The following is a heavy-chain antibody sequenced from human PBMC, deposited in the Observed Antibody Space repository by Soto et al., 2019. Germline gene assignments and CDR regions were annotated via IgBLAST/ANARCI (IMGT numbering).Heavy chain of an antibody. CDR1: GFTFSSYG. J-gene: IGHJ3*02. Sequence: GGSLRLSCAASGFTFSSYGMHWVRQAPGKGLEWVAVIWYDGSNKYYADSVKGRFTISRDNSKNTLYLQMNSLRAEDTAVYYGAREAPGYSSGWYPGWGRAFDIWGQGTMVTVSS. CDR2: IWYDGSNK. D-gene: IGHD6-19*01. CDR3: AREAPGYSSGWYPGWGRAFDI. V-gene: IGHV3-33*01.